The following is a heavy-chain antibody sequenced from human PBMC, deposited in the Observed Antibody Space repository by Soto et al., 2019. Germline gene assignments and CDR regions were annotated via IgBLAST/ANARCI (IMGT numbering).Heavy chain of an antibody. Sequence: GASVKVSCKASGYTFTGYHIHWVRQAPGQRLEWGGWVNPNSGGTNYAQKFQGWVTMTRDTSISTAYMELSRLRSDDTAVYYCARSRNYDILTGYYVADTSYYYYMDVWGKGTTVTVSS. CDR3: ARSRNYDILTGYYVADTSYYYYMDV. J-gene: IGHJ6*03. CDR2: VNPNSGGT. CDR1: GYTFTGYH. V-gene: IGHV1-2*04. D-gene: IGHD3-9*01.